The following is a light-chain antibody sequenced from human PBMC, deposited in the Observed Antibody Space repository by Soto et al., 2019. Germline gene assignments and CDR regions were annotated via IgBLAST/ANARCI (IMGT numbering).Light chain of an antibody. CDR3: QQYGLQGT. CDR1: QTIRNY. Sequence: DIQMTQSPSTLSSFVGDRVTITGRASQTIRNYLAWYQQKPGKAPDLLIYDASSLENEVPSRFSGSGFGTEFTLTISSLQPDDSATYYCQQYGLQGTFGQGTKVDIK. J-gene: IGKJ1*01. V-gene: IGKV1-5*01. CDR2: DAS.